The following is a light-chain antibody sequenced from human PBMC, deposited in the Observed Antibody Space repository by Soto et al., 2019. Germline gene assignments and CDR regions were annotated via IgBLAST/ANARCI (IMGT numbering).Light chain of an antibody. J-gene: IGLJ2*01. V-gene: IGLV2-14*03. CDR3: SSYTSTSTLV. Sequence: QSVLTQPASVSGSPGQSITISCTGSSSDIGGYNYVSWYQHHPGKAPKLMIYDVSDRPSGVPHRFSGSKSGNTASLTISGLQAEDEADYYCSSYTSTSTLVFGGGTQLTVL. CDR2: DVS. CDR1: SSDIGGYNY.